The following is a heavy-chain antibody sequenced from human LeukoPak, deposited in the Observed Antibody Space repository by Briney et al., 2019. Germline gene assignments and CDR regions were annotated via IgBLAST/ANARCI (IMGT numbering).Heavy chain of an antibody. CDR3: ARDGIAARPSFDP. J-gene: IGHJ5*02. CDR1: GGSFSGYY. D-gene: IGHD6-6*01. CDR2: INHSGRT. Sequence: NPSETLSLTCAVYGGSFSGYYWSWIRQPPGKGLEWIGEINHSGRTYYNPSLKSRVTISVDTSKNQFSLKLSSVTAADTAVYYCARDGIAARPSFDPWGQGTLVTVSS. V-gene: IGHV4-34*01.